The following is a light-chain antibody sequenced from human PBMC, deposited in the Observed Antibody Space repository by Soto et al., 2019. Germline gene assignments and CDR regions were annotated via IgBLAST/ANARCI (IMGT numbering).Light chain of an antibody. CDR3: QQYDSWPVT. CDR2: GAF. CDR1: QSVTTN. V-gene: IGKV3-15*01. Sequence: EVVMTQSPATLSVSPGERVTFSCRASQSVTTNLAWYQHKPGQSPRLLISGAFTGASGIPPRFSGSGSGTDFTLTIDRLQSADFAVYYCQQYDSWPVTFGGGTKVEIK. J-gene: IGKJ4*01.